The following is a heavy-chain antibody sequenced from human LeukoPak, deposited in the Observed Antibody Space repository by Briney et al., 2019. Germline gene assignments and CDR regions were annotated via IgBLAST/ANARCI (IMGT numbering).Heavy chain of an antibody. Sequence: GGSLRLSCAASGLTFSSYGRSWVRQAPGKGLEWVSAISGSGGSTYYADSVKGRFTISRDNSKNTLYLQMNSLRAEDTAVYYCAKDVPGYGSGSYPDYWGQGTLVTVSS. V-gene: IGHV3-23*01. CDR1: GLTFSSYG. CDR2: ISGSGGST. J-gene: IGHJ4*02. CDR3: AKDVPGYGSGSYPDY. D-gene: IGHD3-10*01.